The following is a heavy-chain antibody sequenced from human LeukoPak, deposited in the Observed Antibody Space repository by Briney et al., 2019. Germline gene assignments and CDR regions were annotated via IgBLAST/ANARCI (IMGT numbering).Heavy chain of an antibody. CDR1: GGSFSGYY. J-gene: IGHJ1*01. Sequence: PSETLSLTCAVYGGSFSGYYWSWIRQPPGMGLEWIGEINHSGSTNYNPSLKSRVTISVDTSKNQFSLKLSSVTAADTAVYYCARGSPTIFGVVIIPAEYFQHWGQGTLVTVSS. D-gene: IGHD3-3*01. CDR3: ARGSPTIFGVVIIPAEYFQH. V-gene: IGHV4-34*01. CDR2: INHSGST.